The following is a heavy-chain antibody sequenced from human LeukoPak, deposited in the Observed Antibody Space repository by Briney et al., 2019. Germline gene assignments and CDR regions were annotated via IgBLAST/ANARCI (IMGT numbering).Heavy chain of an antibody. CDR2: MYTSGST. CDR1: GESFSGYY. V-gene: IGHV4-59*10. D-gene: IGHD3-22*01. J-gene: IGHJ5*02. CDR3: ARSVHSTTFTRIVVEGFDP. Sequence: SETLSLTCAVYGESFSGYYWSWIRQPAGQGLEYIGRMYTSGSTNYNPSLKSRVTMSVDTSKNQFSLKLSSVTAADTAVYYCARSVHSTTFTRIVVEGFDPWGQGTLVTVSS.